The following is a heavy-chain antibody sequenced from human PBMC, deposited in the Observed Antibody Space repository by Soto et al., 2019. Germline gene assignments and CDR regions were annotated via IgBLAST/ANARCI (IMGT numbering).Heavy chain of an antibody. CDR3: VHTAGWLHRT. CDR1: GFSLSTXXVG. Sequence: QITLKESGPTLVKPTQTLTLSCTFSGFSLSTXXVGXAWIRQPPGKALEWLALIYWDDDNHYSPSLKSRLTXXXXXXXXXXXXXXXXXXXXXXXXXXXVHTAGWLHRTWGQGTQVTVSS. D-gene: IGHD5-12*01. J-gene: IGHJ5*02. V-gene: IGHV2-5*02. CDR2: IYWDDDN.